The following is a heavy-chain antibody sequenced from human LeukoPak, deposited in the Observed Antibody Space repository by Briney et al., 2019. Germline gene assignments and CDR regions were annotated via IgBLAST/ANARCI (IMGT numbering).Heavy chain of an antibody. Sequence: GGSLRLSCAASGFTFSSYSMNWVRQAPGKGLEWVSYISSSSSTIHYADSVKGRFTISRDNAKNSLHLQMNSLRAEDTAVYYCARDSGYDYYYYYYMDVWGKGTTVAVSS. CDR1: GFTFSSYS. CDR3: ARDSGYDYYYYYYMDV. J-gene: IGHJ6*03. CDR2: ISSSSSTI. V-gene: IGHV3-48*04. D-gene: IGHD5-12*01.